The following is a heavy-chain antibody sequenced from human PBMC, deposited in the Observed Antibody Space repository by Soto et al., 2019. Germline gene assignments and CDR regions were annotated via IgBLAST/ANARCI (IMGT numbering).Heavy chain of an antibody. CDR2: IIPIFGTA. CDR3: ARENGDSSSSPPYFDY. V-gene: IGHV1-69*13. CDR1: GGTFSSYA. Sequence: SVKVSCKASGGTFSSYAISWVRQAPGQGLELMGWIIPIFGTANYAQKFQGRVTITADESTSTAYMELSSLRSEDTAVYYCARENGDSSSSPPYFDYWGQGTLVTVSS. D-gene: IGHD6-6*01. J-gene: IGHJ4*02.